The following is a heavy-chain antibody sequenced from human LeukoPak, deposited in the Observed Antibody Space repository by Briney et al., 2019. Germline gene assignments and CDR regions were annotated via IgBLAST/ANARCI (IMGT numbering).Heavy chain of an antibody. CDR2: IYYSGST. CDR1: GGSISSYY. CDR3: ARQYYYDSPFDY. Sequence: SETLSLTCTVSGGSISSYYWSWIRQPPGKGLEWIGYIYYSGSTNYNPSLKSRVTISVDTSKNQFSLKLSSVTAADTAVYYCARQYYYDSPFDYWGQGTLVIVSS. J-gene: IGHJ4*02. V-gene: IGHV4-59*01. D-gene: IGHD3-22*01.